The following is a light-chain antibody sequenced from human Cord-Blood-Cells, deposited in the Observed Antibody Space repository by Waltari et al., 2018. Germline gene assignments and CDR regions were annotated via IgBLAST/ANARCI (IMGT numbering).Light chain of an antibody. Sequence: QSALTQPASVSGSPGQSITISCTGTSSDVGGYNYVSWYQQYPGKAPKLMIYEVSNRPSGVSKRFSGSKSGNTASLTISGLQAEDEADYYCSSYTSSSTLVVFGGGTKLTVL. CDR1: SSDVGGYNY. CDR2: EVS. CDR3: SSYTSSSTLVV. V-gene: IGLV2-14*01. J-gene: IGLJ2*01.